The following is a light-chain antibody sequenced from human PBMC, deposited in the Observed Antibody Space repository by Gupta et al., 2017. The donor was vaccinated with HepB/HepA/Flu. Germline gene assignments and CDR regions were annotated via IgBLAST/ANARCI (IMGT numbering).Light chain of an antibody. CDR1: ESVSSH. CDR2: AAS. V-gene: IGKV3-15*01. Sequence: IRMTQSPATLSVSPGERATLSCRASESVSSHLAWYQQKPGQAPRLLIYAASTRATGIPVRFSGTGSETEFTLTISSRQSEDFAVYYCQQDSKWPPYTFGQGTKMEIK. J-gene: IGKJ2*01. CDR3: QQDSKWPPYT.